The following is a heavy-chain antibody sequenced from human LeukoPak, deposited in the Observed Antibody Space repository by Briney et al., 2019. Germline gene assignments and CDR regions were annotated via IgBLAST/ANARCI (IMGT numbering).Heavy chain of an antibody. D-gene: IGHD3-22*01. CDR2: IFYTGST. CDR3: ARSAHYYYDSASSGVAIDV. V-gene: IGHV4-59*01. CDR1: GGSISSYY. J-gene: IGHJ3*01. Sequence: SETLSRTCSGSGGSISSYYWSWIRQPPGKGLEWVGNIFYTGSTKYNPSLKSRVTISVDTSKNQISLKLSSVTAADTAMYYCARSAHYYYDSASSGVAIDVWGQGTMVTVSS.